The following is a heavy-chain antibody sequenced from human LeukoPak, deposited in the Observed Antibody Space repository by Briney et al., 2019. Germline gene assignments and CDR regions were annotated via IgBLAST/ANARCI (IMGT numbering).Heavy chain of an antibody. CDR2: IYTSGST. CDR1: GGSISSYY. V-gene: IGHV4-4*07. J-gene: IGHJ4*02. D-gene: IGHD3-10*01. Sequence: SETLSLTCTVSGGSISSYYWSWIRQPAGKGLEWIGRIYTSGSTNYNPSLKSRVTMSVDTSKNQFSLKLSSVTAAGTAVYYCARATMVRGVISLDYWGQGTLVTVSS. CDR3: ARATMVRGVISLDY.